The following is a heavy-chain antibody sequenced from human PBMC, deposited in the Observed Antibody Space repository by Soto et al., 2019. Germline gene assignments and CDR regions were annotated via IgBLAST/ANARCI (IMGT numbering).Heavy chain of an antibody. D-gene: IGHD1-1*01. CDR1: ADSSTISDSY. Sequence: PSETRSLTCTVSADSSTISDSYWRWLRQPPGKGLQWIGSSSYNGGTFYNPSLKGRVAISVDPSKKHSSLQVTSVSAADTAVYYCARHRIEVVWRGFDYWGQGSPVTVPQ. CDR2: SSYNGGT. J-gene: IGHJ4*02. CDR3: ARHRIEVVWRGFDY. V-gene: IGHV4-39*01.